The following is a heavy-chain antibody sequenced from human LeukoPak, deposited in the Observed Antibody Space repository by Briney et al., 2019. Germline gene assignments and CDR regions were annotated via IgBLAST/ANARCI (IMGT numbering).Heavy chain of an antibody. V-gene: IGHV3-53*01. Sequence: GGALRLSCAASGFSLSTNFMMNWVRPAPGKGLEWVSVIYSGGSTYYADHDKDRLSISGDNSKNTLYLQMNGLRAEDTAVYYCARGVTVYADHNWLDLWGQGTLVTVSS. CDR3: ARGVTVYADHNWLDL. D-gene: IGHD5/OR15-5a*01. J-gene: IGHJ5*02. CDR2: IYSGGST. CDR1: GFSLSTNF.